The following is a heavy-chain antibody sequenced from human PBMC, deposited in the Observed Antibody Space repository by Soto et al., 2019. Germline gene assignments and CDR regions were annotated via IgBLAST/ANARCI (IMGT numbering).Heavy chain of an antibody. Sequence: SETLSLTCTVSGGSISSYYWSWIRQPPGRGLEWIGYIYYSGSTNYNPSLKSRVTISVDTSKNQFSLKLSSVTAADTAVYYCARRYGPGFDYWGQGTLVTVSS. V-gene: IGHV4-59*08. CDR1: GGSISSYY. CDR3: ARRYGPGFDY. CDR2: IYYSGST. D-gene: IGHD4-17*01. J-gene: IGHJ4*02.